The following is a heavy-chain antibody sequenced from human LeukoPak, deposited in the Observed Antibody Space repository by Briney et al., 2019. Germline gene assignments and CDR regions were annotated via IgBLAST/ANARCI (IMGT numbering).Heavy chain of an antibody. CDR3: ARIETDSSGYPDHDAFDI. CDR1: GGPFSGYF. D-gene: IGHD3-22*01. J-gene: IGHJ3*02. Sequence: PSETLSLTCAVSGGPFSGYFWTWLRQPPGKGLEWIGEINDSGTSAYNPSLKSRVTISVDTSKNQFSLKLSSVTAADTAVYYCARIETDSSGYPDHDAFDIWGQGTMVTVSS. CDR2: INDSGTS. V-gene: IGHV4-34*01.